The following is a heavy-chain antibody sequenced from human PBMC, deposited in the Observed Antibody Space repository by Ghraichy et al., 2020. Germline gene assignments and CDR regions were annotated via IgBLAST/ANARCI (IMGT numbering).Heavy chain of an antibody. J-gene: IGHJ4*02. Sequence: SQTLSLTCTVSGGSISSGGYYWSWIRQHPGKGLEWIGYIYYSGSTYYNPSLKSRVTISVDTSKNQFSLKLSSVTAADTAVYYCARGRRRASAKTVTTHFDYWGQGTLVTVSS. D-gene: IGHD4-17*01. CDR3: ARGRRRASAKTVTTHFDY. CDR2: IYYSGST. V-gene: IGHV4-31*02. CDR1: GGSISSGGYY.